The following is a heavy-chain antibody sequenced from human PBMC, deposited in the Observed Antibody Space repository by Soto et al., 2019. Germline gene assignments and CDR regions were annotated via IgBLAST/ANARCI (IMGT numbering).Heavy chain of an antibody. V-gene: IGHV1-46*01. J-gene: IGHJ6*02. Sequence: VSCKASGYTFTSYYMHWVRQAPVQGLEWMGIINPSGGSTSYAQKFQGRVTMTRDTSTRTVYMELSSLRSEDTAVYYCARDRVDGESPGYYYYGMDVWGQGTTVTVSS. CDR2: INPSGGST. CDR1: GYTFTSYY. CDR3: ARDRVDGESPGYYYYGMDV. D-gene: IGHD4-17*01.